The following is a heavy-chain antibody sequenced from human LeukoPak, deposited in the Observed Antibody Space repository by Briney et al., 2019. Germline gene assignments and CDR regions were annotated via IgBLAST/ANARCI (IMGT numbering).Heavy chain of an antibody. CDR2: ISASGP. J-gene: IGHJ4*02. V-gene: IGHV3-23*01. CDR3: AKGRTTAAYYSGGSCYSGTYYFDY. Sequence: GGSLRLSCAASGFTFSRLAMTWVRQAPGKGLEWVSTISASGPYYADAVRGRFTISRDNSRNTLSLQMDSLRAEDTAVYYCAKGRTTAAYYSGGSCYSGTYYFDYWGQGTLVTVSS. D-gene: IGHD2-15*01. CDR1: GFTFSRLA.